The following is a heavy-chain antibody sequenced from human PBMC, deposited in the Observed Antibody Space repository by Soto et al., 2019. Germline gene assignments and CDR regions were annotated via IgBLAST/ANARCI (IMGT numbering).Heavy chain of an antibody. V-gene: IGHV3-23*01. J-gene: IGHJ6*02. CDR1: GFTFSSYA. CDR3: AKASLYRGSAPGPYVHEYYYCMDV. CDR2: ISGSGGST. Sequence: EVQLLESGGGLVQPGGSLRLSCAASGFTFSSYAMSWVRQAPGKGLEWVSAISGSGGSTYYADSVKGRFTISRDNSKNTLYLQMNSLRVEDPSVDYCAKASLYRGSAPGPYVHEYYYCMDVWGQGTPVTVAS. D-gene: IGHD1-26*01.